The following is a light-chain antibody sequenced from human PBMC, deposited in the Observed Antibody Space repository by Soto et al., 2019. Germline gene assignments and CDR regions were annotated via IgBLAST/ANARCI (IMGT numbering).Light chain of an antibody. CDR1: QDIGKY. V-gene: IGKV1-39*01. J-gene: IGKJ5*01. Sequence: DYQMTQSPSSLSASVGDRVIITCRASQDIGKYLNWYQQKPEKSPKLLLYSSSILQPGVPSRFSGSASGTTFTLTIASLQPEDFPTYFCEQTYSTPTFGQGTRPENK. CDR3: EQTYSTPT. CDR2: SSS.